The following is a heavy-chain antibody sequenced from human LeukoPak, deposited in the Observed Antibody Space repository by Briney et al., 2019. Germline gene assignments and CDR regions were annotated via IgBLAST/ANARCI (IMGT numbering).Heavy chain of an antibody. CDR3: ARLEAAAGTVYYYYYMDV. Sequence: SATLSLTCTVSGGSISSYYWSWIRQPPGKGLEWIGYLYPSGSTNYNPSLKSRVTISVDTSKNQFSLKLSSVTAADTAVYYCARLEAAAGTVYYYYYMDVWGKGTTVTVSS. V-gene: IGHV4-4*09. J-gene: IGHJ6*03. D-gene: IGHD6-13*01. CDR2: LYPSGST. CDR1: GGSISSYY.